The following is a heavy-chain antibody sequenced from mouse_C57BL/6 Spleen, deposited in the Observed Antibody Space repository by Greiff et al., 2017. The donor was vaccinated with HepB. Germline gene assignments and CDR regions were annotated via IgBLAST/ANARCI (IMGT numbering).Heavy chain of an antibody. J-gene: IGHJ1*03. CDR3: ARNYGSSYGWYFDV. CDR2: IYPGSGNT. D-gene: IGHD1-1*01. CDR1: GYTFTDYY. V-gene: IGHV1-76*01. Sequence: VQLQQSGAELVRPGASVKLSCKASGYTFTDYYINWVKQRPGQGLEWIARIYPGSGNTYYNEKFKGKATLTAEKSSSTAYMQLSSLTSEDSAGYVCARNYGSSYGWYFDVWGTGTTVTVSS.